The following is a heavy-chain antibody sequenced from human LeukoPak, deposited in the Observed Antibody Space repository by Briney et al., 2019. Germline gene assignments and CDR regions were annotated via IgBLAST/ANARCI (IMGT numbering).Heavy chain of an antibody. CDR3: ARSRYSSGWYGNGAFDI. D-gene: IGHD6-19*01. V-gene: IGHV4-59*01. CDR2: IYYSGST. CDR1: GGSISSYY. Sequence: SETLSLTCTVSGGSISSYYWSWIRQPPGKGLEWIGYIYYSGSTNYNPSLKSRVTLSVDTSKNQFSLKLSSVTAADTAVYYCARSRYSSGWYGNGAFDIWGQGTMVTVSS. J-gene: IGHJ3*02.